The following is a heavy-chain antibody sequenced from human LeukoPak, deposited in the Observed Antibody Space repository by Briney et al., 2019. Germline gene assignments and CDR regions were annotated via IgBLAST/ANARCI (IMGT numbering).Heavy chain of an antibody. CDR3: AKEGTVTTFVWVDV. J-gene: IGHJ6*02. CDR1: EFTFSNYV. V-gene: IGHV3-23*01. Sequence: GGSLRLSCVASEFTFSNYVMSWVRQAPGKGLEWVSAITARGDGTNYADSVRGRFTISRDNSKNTLYLQLSSLRVEDTAVHYCAKEGTVTTFVWVDVWGQGTTVTVSS. D-gene: IGHD4-17*01. CDR2: ITARGDGT.